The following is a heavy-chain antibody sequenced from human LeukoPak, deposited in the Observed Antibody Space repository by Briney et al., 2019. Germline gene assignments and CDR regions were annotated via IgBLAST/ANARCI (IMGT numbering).Heavy chain of an antibody. V-gene: IGHV1-69*13. CDR3: ARLDAIVGATTPDFDY. J-gene: IGHJ4*02. CDR2: IIPIFGTA. D-gene: IGHD1-26*01. CDR1: GGTFSSYA. Sequence: GASVKVSCKASGGTFSSYAISWVRQAPGQGLEWMGGIIPIFGTANYAQKFQGRVTITADESTSTAYMELSSLRSEDTAVYYCARLDAIVGATTPDFDYWGQGTLVTVSS.